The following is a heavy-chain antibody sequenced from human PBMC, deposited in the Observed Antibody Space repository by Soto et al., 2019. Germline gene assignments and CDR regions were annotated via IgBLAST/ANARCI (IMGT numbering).Heavy chain of an antibody. J-gene: IGHJ6*04. CDR1: GGIFTNNA. Sequence: QVQVVQSGAEVKKPGSSVKVSCKVSGGIFTNNAISWVRQAPGQGLEWLGGVIPLFDTAYYAQIFRGRLRISADGATIRAYLELRGLTSADTAVYFCATGAHNAGYNVYPGMDVWGKGTTVTVSA. CDR2: VIPLFDTA. CDR3: ATGAHNAGYNVYPGMDV. D-gene: IGHD3-9*01. V-gene: IGHV1-69*01.